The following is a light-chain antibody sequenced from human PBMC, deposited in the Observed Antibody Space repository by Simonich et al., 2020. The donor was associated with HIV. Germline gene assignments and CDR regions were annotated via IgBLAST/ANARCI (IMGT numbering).Light chain of an antibody. CDR1: NSAVGKFKF. V-gene: IGLV2-14*03. CDR2: DVS. Sequence: QSALTQPASVSGSPGQPITISFHGTNSAVGKFKFVTWYQHHPGKPPNLLIFDVSHRPSDVSNRFSASKSGATASLTISGLQAEDGADYYCSSYTNSSWVFGGGTKLTVL. J-gene: IGLJ3*02. CDR3: SSYTNSSWV.